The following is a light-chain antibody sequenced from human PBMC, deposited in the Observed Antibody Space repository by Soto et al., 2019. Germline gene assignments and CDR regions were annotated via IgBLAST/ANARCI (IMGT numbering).Light chain of an antibody. CDR2: YDD. Sequence: QALLAHPPSVALAPRQRVTISCSGSSSNIGNNAVNWYQQLPGKAPKLLIFYDDLLPSGVSDRFSASKSGTSASLAISGLKPEDEADYYCAAWDDNLNGPVLGTGTKVTAL. CDR3: AAWDDNLNGPV. J-gene: IGLJ1*01. CDR1: SSNIGNNA. V-gene: IGLV1-36*01.